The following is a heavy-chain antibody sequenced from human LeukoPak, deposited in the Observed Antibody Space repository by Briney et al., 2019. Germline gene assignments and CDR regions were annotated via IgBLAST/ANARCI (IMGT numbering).Heavy chain of an antibody. CDR3: AKDGGAGEFDY. CDR2: ICGSGGST. V-gene: IGHV3-23*01. Sequence: RGGHRLSPVPSRYTLSGYAMCWVRQAPGKGRGGVSAICGSGGSTYYEDSLKGRFTISRDNSQNTLYLQMKSLRAEDTGVYYIAKDGGAGEFDYWSQGTLVTV. CDR1: RYTLSGYA. J-gene: IGHJ4*02. D-gene: IGHD3-10*01.